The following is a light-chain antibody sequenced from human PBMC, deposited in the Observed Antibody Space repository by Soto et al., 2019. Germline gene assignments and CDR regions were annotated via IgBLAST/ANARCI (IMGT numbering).Light chain of an antibody. V-gene: IGKV3-20*01. CDR3: QQYGSSPPYT. Sequence: EIVLTQSPGTLSLSPGERATLSCRASQSVSSTYLGWYQQKPGQAPRLLIYGASSRATGSPDRFSGSGSGTDFTLTISRLEPEDFAVYYCQQYGSSPPYTFGQGTKLEIK. CDR1: QSVSSTY. CDR2: GAS. J-gene: IGKJ2*01.